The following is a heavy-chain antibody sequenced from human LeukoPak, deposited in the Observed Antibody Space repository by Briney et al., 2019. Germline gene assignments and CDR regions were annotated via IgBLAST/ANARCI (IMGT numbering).Heavy chain of an antibody. Sequence: PGRSLRLSCAASGFTFDDYAMHWVRQAPGKGLEWVSGISWNSGSIGYADSVKGRFTISRDNAKNSLYLQMNSLRAEDTALYYYAKDASSSWYGDNWFDPWGQGTLVTVSS. V-gene: IGHV3-9*01. D-gene: IGHD6-13*01. CDR1: GFTFDDYA. J-gene: IGHJ5*02. CDR2: ISWNSGSI. CDR3: AKDASSSWYGDNWFDP.